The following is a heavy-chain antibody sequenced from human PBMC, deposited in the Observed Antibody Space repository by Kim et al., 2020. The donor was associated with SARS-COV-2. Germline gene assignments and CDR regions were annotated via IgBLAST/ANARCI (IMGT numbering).Heavy chain of an antibody. J-gene: IGHJ2*01. Sequence: LKSRVTIAVGTSKNQFSLKLSAVTAADTAVYYCARGRYSSSWYGPHWYFDLWGRGTLVTVSS. CDR3: ARGRYSSSWYGPHWYFDL. D-gene: IGHD6-13*01. V-gene: IGHV4-34*01.